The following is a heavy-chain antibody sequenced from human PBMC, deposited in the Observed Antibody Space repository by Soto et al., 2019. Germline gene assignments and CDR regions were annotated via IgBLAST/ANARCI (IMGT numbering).Heavy chain of an antibody. CDR1: GFTFNNYA. CDR2: IRESGGST. V-gene: IGHV3-23*01. D-gene: IGHD2-15*01. Sequence: EVQLLESGGGLVHPGGSLRLSCAASGFTFNNYAMSWVRQAPGKGLEWVSGIRESGGSTFHADSVKGRFSISRDSSTNKLHLQMNSLRADDTAMYYCAKYYCGGGRCYYFDSWGQGTLVTVSS. CDR3: AKYYCGGGRCYYFDS. J-gene: IGHJ4*02.